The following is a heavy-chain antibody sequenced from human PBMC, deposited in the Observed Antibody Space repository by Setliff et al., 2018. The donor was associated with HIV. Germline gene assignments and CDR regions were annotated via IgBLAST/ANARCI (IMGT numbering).Heavy chain of an antibody. J-gene: IGHJ3*02. Sequence: PEGSLRLSCEASGFTFDDYGMSWVRHAPGKGLEWVSGINWDGKRNGFEDSVKGRFTISRDKAMNSLYLQIKSLRVEDTALYYCARDFKKAPNFDAFDIWGQGTMVTVSS. CDR3: ARDFKKAPNFDAFDI. CDR2: INWDGKRN. V-gene: IGHV3-20*04. CDR1: GFTFDDYG.